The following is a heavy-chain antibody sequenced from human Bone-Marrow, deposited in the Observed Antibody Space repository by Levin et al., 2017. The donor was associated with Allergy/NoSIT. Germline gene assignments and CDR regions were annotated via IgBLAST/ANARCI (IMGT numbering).Heavy chain of an antibody. V-gene: IGHV1-8*01. CDR1: GYTFTSYD. D-gene: IGHD3-3*01. J-gene: IGHJ5*02. Sequence: GESLKISCKASGYTFTSYDINWVRQATGQGLEWMGWMNPNSGNTGYAQKFQGRVTMTRNTSISTAYMELSSLRSEDTAVYYCARRKPYYDFWSGKPGEFDPWGQGTLVTVSS. CDR2: MNPNSGNT. CDR3: ARRKPYYDFWSGKPGEFDP.